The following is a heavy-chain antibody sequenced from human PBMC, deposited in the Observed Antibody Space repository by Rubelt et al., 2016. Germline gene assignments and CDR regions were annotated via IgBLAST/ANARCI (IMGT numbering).Heavy chain of an antibody. Sequence: QVQLQESGPGLVKPSQTLSLTCTVSGGSISSGGYYWGWIRQPPGKGLEWIGSIYYSGSTYYNPSLKSQVTISVDTSKNQFSLKLSSGTAADTAVYYCARGRFLEWLPPDYWGQGTLVTVSS. CDR1: GGSISSGGYY. D-gene: IGHD3-3*01. V-gene: IGHV4-39*01. CDR3: ARGRFLEWLPPDY. CDR2: IYYSGST. J-gene: IGHJ4*02.